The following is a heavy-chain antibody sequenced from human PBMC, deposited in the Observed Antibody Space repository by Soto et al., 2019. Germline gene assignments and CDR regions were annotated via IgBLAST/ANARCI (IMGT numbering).Heavy chain of an antibody. CDR1: GDRVSSNSAG. J-gene: IGHJ2*01. D-gene: IGHD5-18*01. Sequence: SQTLSLTCVISGDRVSSNSAGWNWSRQPPSRGLEWLGKTYYRSRWYNDYADSVKSRITINSDTSKNQFSLQLNSVTLEDTAVYYCAREGAGYKYGYWHFDLWGRGTLVTVSA. CDR3: AREGAGYKYGYWHFDL. CDR2: TYYRSRWYN. V-gene: IGHV6-1*01.